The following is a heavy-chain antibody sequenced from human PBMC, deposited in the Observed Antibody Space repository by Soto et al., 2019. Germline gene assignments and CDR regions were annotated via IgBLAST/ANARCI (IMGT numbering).Heavy chain of an antibody. Sequence: GXSLKVCCSCSGYCFHRYWIGWVRQMPGKGLEWMGIIYPGDSDTRYSPSFQGQVTISADKSISTAYLQWSSLKASDTAMYYCARHQQLVSDYWGQGILVTVSS. V-gene: IGHV5-51*01. J-gene: IGHJ4*02. D-gene: IGHD6-13*01. CDR1: GYCFHRYW. CDR2: IYPGDSDT. CDR3: ARHQQLVSDY.